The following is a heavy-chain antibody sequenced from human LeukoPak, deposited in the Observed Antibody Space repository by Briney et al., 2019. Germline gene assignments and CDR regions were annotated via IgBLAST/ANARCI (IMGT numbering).Heavy chain of an antibody. CDR3: ARVVGRYSSGWYISQRYNWFDP. D-gene: IGHD6-19*01. CDR1: GGSFSGYY. V-gene: IGHV4-34*01. Sequence: SETLSLTCAVYGGSFSGYYWSWIRQPPGKGLEWIGEINHSGSTNYNPSLKSRVTISVDTSKNQFSLKLSSVTAADTAVYYCARVVGRYSSGWYISQRYNWFDPWGQGTLVTVSS. J-gene: IGHJ5*02. CDR2: INHSGST.